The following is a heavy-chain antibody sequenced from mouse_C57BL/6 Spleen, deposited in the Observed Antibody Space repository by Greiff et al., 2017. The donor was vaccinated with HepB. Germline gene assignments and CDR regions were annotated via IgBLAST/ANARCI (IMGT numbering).Heavy chain of an antibody. CDR3: ARFPPDFDY. J-gene: IGHJ2*01. V-gene: IGHV1-26*01. CDR1: GYTFTDYY. Sequence: EVQLQQSGPELVKPGASVKISCKASGYTFTDYYMNWVKQSHGKSLEWIGDINPNNGGTSYNQKFKGKATLTVDKSSSTAYMELRSLTSEDSAVYYCARFPPDFDYWGQGTTLTVSS. CDR2: INPNNGGT.